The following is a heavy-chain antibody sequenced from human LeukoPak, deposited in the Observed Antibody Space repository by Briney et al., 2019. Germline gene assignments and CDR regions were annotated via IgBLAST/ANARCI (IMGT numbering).Heavy chain of an antibody. J-gene: IGHJ4*02. CDR1: GYTFTSYY. D-gene: IGHD3-10*01. CDR2: INPSGGST. Sequence: ASVKVSCKASGYTFTSYYMHWVRQAPGQGLEWMGIINPSGGSTSYAQKFQGRVTMTRNTSISIAYMELSSLRSEDTAVYYCARARLSYYYGSGSYTIGYYFDYWGQGTLVTVSS. CDR3: ARARLSYYYGSGSYTIGYYFDY. V-gene: IGHV1-46*01.